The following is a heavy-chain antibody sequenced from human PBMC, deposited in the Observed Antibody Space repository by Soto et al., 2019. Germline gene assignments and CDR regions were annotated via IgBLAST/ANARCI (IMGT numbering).Heavy chain of an antibody. V-gene: IGHV4-39*07. J-gene: IGHJ5*02. Sequence: SETLSLTCAVSAGSISSSSYYWGWIRQPPGKGLEWIGEINHSGSTNYNPSLKSRVTISVDTSKNQFSLKLSSVTAADTAVYYCARLRPLRDIVVPRELMVNWFDPWGQGTLVTVSS. D-gene: IGHD2-2*01. CDR2: INHSGST. CDR3: ARLRPLRDIVVPRELMVNWFDP. CDR1: AGSISSSSYY.